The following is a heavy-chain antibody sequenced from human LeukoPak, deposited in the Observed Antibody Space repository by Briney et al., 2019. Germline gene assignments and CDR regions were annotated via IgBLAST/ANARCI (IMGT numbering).Heavy chain of an antibody. Sequence: GRSLRLSCAASGFTFSSYAMHWVRQAPGKGLEWVAVISYDGSNKYYADSVKGRFTISRDNAKNSLYLQMNSLRAEDTAVYYCARDYYGSGTFDYWGQGTLVTVSS. CDR1: GFTFSSYA. D-gene: IGHD3-10*01. V-gene: IGHV3-30-3*01. CDR3: ARDYYGSGTFDY. CDR2: ISYDGSNK. J-gene: IGHJ4*02.